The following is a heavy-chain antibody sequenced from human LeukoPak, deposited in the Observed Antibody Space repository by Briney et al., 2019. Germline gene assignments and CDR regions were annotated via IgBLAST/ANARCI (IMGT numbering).Heavy chain of an antibody. D-gene: IGHD2-2*01. V-gene: IGHV4-4*02. CDR2: IFHSGST. CDR1: GFTFSSYSR. Sequence: PGGSLRLSCAASGFTFSSYSRNWVRQPPGKGLEWIGQIFHSGSTSYSPSLKSRVTISEDKSKNQFSLKLTSVTAADTAVYYCARSPTKRVPEDYWGQGTLVTVSS. J-gene: IGHJ4*02. CDR3: ARSPTKRVPEDY.